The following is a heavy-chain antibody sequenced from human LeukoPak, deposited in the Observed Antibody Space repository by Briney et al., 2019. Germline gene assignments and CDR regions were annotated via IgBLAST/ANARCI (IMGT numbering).Heavy chain of an antibody. D-gene: IGHD3-22*01. CDR1: GYSVSSGYY. Sequence: PSETLSLTCTVSGYSVSSGYYWGWIRQPPGKGLEWIGSIYHSGSTYYNPSLKSRVTISVDTSKNQFSLKLSSVTAADTAVYYCARDRYYYDSSGYHLPYYFDYWGQGTLVTVSS. CDR2: IYHSGST. V-gene: IGHV4-38-2*02. J-gene: IGHJ4*02. CDR3: ARDRYYYDSSGYHLPYYFDY.